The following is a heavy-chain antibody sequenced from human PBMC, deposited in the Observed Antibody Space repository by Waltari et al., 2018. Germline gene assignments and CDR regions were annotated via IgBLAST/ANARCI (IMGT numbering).Heavy chain of an antibody. CDR1: GFTFRNYW. V-gene: IGHV3-7*01. J-gene: IGHJ3*02. CDR2: IKKDGSEK. CDR3: ARSIFGVASYAFDI. D-gene: IGHD3-3*01. Sequence: EVQLVESGGDLVQPGGSLRLSCAGSGFTFRNYWMNWVRQAPGKGLEWVASIKKDGSEKYYVDSVKGRFTISRDNAKNSLSLQMNSLRAEDTAVYYCARSIFGVASYAFDIWGQGTMVTVSS.